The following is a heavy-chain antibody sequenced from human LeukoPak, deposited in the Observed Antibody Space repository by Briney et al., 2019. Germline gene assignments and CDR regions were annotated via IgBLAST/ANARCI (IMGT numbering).Heavy chain of an antibody. J-gene: IGHJ6*03. V-gene: IGHV3-30*04. CDR3: ARDFSPLVYYYYYYYMDV. CDR2: ISYDGSNK. CDR1: GFTFSSYA. D-gene: IGHD2-8*02. Sequence: GGSLRLSCAASGFTFSSYAMHWVRQAPGKGLEWVAVISYDGSNKYYADSVKGRFTISRDNSKNTLYLQMNSLRAEDTAVYYCARDFSPLVYYYYYYYMDVRGKGTTVTVSS.